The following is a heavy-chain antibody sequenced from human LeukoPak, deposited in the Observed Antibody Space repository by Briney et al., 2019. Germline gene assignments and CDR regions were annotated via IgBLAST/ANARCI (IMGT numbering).Heavy chain of an antibody. V-gene: IGHV1-8*01. CDR3: AREYSNSWQKDDASDI. J-gene: IGHJ3*02. D-gene: IGHD6-13*01. Sequence: ASVKVSCKASGYTFTSYDINWVRQATGQGLEWMGWMNPNSGNTGYAQKFQGRVTMTRNTSISTAYMELSSLRSEDTAVYYCAREYSNSWQKDDASDIWGQGTMVTVSS. CDR1: GYTFTSYD. CDR2: MNPNSGNT.